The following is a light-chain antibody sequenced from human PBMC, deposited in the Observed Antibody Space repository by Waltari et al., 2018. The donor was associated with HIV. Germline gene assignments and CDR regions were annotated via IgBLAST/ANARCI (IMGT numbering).Light chain of an antibody. V-gene: IGLV2-8*01. CDR2: DVI. J-gene: IGLJ2*01. CDR1: SSDVGGYTY. Sequence: QSALTQPPSASGSPGQSVTLSCTGTSSDVGGYTYVSWHQQHPGQAPKLMIYDVIKRPSGVPDRFSGSKSGNTASLTVSGLQPEDEADYYCSSHAGSKVVFGGGTRLTVL. CDR3: SSHAGSKVV.